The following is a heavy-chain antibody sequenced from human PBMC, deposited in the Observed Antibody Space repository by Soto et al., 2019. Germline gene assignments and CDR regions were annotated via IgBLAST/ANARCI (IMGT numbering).Heavy chain of an antibody. CDR3: ARPPGYISDWYYFDL. CDR2: ISPRSGGT. V-gene: IGHV1-2*02. J-gene: IGHJ4*02. CDR1: GYTFIDYY. Sequence: ASVKVSCKASGYTFIDYYMHWVRQAPGQGFEWMGRISPRSGGTNYAQKFQGRVTMTWDTSLNTAYMEVSSLISEDTAVYYCARPPGYISDWYYFDLWGQGTLVTVSS. D-gene: IGHD3-9*01.